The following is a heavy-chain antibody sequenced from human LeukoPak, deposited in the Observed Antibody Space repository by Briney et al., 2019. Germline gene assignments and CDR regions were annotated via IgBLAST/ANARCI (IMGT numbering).Heavy chain of an antibody. CDR1: GYALTELS. Sequence: GASVKVSCKVSGYALTELSMHWVRQAPGKGLEWMGGFDPEDGETIYAQKFQGRVTMTEDTSTDTAYMELSSLRSEDTAVYYCARGLKVAARPGGYYYYYMDVWGKGTTVTVSS. CDR3: ARGLKVAARPGGYYYYYMDV. D-gene: IGHD6-6*01. V-gene: IGHV1-24*01. CDR2: FDPEDGET. J-gene: IGHJ6*03.